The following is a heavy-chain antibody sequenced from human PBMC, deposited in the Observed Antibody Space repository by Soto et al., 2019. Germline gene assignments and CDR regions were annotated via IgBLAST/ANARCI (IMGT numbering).Heavy chain of an antibody. V-gene: IGHV3-30-3*01. D-gene: IGHD2-15*01. Sequence: GESLKISCAASGFTFSSYAMHWVRQAPGKGLEWVAVISYDGSNKYYADSVKGRFTISRDNSKNTLYLQMNSLRAEDTAVYYCARDLNIVVVVAAITHYYYYGMDVWGQGTTVTVSS. J-gene: IGHJ6*02. CDR2: ISYDGSNK. CDR3: ARDLNIVVVVAAITHYYYYGMDV. CDR1: GFTFSSYA.